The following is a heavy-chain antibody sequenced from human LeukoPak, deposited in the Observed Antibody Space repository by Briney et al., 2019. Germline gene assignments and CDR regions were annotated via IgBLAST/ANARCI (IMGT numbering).Heavy chain of an antibody. D-gene: IGHD3-10*01. Sequence: TSSETLSLTCTASGGSISSSSYHWGWIRQPPGKGLEWIGNIYNSGSTYYNPSLKSRVTISVDTSKNQFSLKLSSVTAADTAVFYCARRGGSGRSFDYWGQGTLVTVSS. CDR2: IYNSGST. V-gene: IGHV4-39*01. CDR1: GGSISSSSYH. J-gene: IGHJ4*02. CDR3: ARRGGSGRSFDY.